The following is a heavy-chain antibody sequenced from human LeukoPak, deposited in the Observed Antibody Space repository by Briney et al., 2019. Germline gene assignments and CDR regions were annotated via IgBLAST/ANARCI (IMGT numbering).Heavy chain of an antibody. D-gene: IGHD2-2*01. CDR1: GGSISSCYYY. Sequence: PSQTLSLTCTVSGGSISSCYYYWSWIRQPPGKGLEGIVYIYYSGSTYYNPSLKSRVTISVHTSKNQFSLKLSSVTAADTGVYYCARAPRGYQLLVYWGQGTLVTVSS. CDR3: ARAPRGYQLLVY. CDR2: IYYSGST. J-gene: IGHJ4*02. V-gene: IGHV4-30-4*01.